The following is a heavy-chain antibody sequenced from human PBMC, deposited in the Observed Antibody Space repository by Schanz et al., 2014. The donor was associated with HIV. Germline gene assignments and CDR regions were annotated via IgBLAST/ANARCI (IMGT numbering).Heavy chain of an antibody. V-gene: IGHV3-30*18. CDR3: AKGWRGYSISSWVDY. CDR1: AFTFDSYG. Sequence: QVQLVESGGGVVQPGRSLRLSCAASAFTFDSYGIHWVRQAPGKGLEWVASITYDGRNKYFSDSVKGRFTISRDNSKNTLYLQMNSLRADDTAVYYCAKGWRGYSISSWVDYWGQGSLVTVSS. CDR2: ITYDGRNK. J-gene: IGHJ4*02. D-gene: IGHD6-6*01.